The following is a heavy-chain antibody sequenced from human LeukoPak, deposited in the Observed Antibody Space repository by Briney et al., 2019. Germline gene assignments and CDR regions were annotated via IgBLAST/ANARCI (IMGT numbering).Heavy chain of an antibody. CDR2: INPNSGGT. Sequence: GASVKVSCKASGYTFIGYYIHWVRQAPGQGLEWMGWINPNSGGTNYAQKFQGRVTMARDTSISTTYMELSGLRSDDTAVYYCARAISLTGTGAFPDYWGQGSLVTVSS. CDR3: ARAISLTGTGAFPDY. J-gene: IGHJ4*02. D-gene: IGHD1-20*01. CDR1: GYTFIGYY. V-gene: IGHV1-2*02.